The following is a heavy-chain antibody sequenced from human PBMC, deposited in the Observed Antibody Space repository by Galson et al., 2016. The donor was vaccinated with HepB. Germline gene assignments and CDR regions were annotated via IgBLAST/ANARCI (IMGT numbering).Heavy chain of an antibody. J-gene: IGHJ3*01. CDR3: ASAQTGTAQIRAFDF. CDR1: GDSVSSNSAA. V-gene: IGHV6-1*01. CDR2: TYYRSKWYN. D-gene: IGHD1-7*01. Sequence: CAISGDSVSSNSAAWNWIRQSPSRGLEWLGRTYYRSKWYNDYAVSLKGRITIDPDTSKNQFSLQLNSVTPEDTANYCASAQTGTAQIRAFDFWGQGTMVTVPS.